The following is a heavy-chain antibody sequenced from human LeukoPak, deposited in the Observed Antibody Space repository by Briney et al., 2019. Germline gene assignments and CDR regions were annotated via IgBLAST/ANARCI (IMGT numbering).Heavy chain of an antibody. D-gene: IGHD6-13*01. Sequence: SETLSLTCTVSGGSISSGDYYWSWIRQPPGKGLEWIGYIYYSGGTNYNPSLKSRVTISVDTSKDQVSLRLRSVTAADTAVYYCASTPGVAAAGTLWWFDPWGQGTPVTVSS. CDR3: ASTPGVAAAGTLWWFDP. CDR2: IYYSGGT. V-gene: IGHV4-61*08. CDR1: GGSISSGDYY. J-gene: IGHJ5*02.